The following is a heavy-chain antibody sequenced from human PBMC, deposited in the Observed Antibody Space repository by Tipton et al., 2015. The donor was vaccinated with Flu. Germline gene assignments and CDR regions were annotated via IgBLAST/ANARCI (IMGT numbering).Heavy chain of an antibody. CDR2: IYTSGST. CDR3: ARDITIFGVVYYGMDV. D-gene: IGHD3-3*01. CDR1: GGSISSYY. J-gene: IGHJ6*02. V-gene: IGHV4-4*07. Sequence: TLSLTCTVSGGSISSYYWSWIRQPAGKGLEWIGRIYTSGSTNYNPSLKSRVTMSVDTSKNQFSLKLSSVTAADTAVYYCARDITIFGVVYYGMDVWGQGTTVTVSS.